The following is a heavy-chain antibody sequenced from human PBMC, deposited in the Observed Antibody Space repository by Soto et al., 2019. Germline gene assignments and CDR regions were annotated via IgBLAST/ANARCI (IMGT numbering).Heavy chain of an antibody. J-gene: IGHJ6*02. CDR3: ARSGYSSSSDYYYSVMDV. V-gene: IGHV1-69*06. CDR1: GGTFSSYA. D-gene: IGHD6-6*01. Sequence: QVQLVQSGAEVKKPGSSVKVSCKASGGTFSSYAISWVRQAPGQGLEWMGGIIPIFGTANYAQKFQGRVTITADKSTITADMELSSLRYEDTAVYYCARSGYSSSSDYYYSVMDVWGQGTTVTVSS. CDR2: IIPIFGTA.